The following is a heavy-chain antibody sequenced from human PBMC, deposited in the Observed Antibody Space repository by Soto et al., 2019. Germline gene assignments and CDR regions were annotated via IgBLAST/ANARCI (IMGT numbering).Heavy chain of an antibody. V-gene: IGHV4-61*01. J-gene: IGHJ4*02. CDR1: GASVSSGSFY. CDR3: ARDGDGYNY. Sequence: QVQLQESGPRLVKPSETLSLTCTVSGASVSSGSFYWSWIRQPPGKGLEWVGYLYYTGSTSYSPSLKNRVSISVDTSKNQFSLKLSSVTAADTAVYYCARDGDGYNYWGQGTLVTVSS. CDR2: LYYTGST. D-gene: IGHD5-12*01.